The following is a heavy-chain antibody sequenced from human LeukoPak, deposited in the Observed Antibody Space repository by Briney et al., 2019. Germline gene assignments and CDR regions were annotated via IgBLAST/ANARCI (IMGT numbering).Heavy chain of an antibody. Sequence: PGGSLRLSCAVSGLTFSDYRMIWVRQAPEKRLEWVAVTAGAGDVIQYADSVKGRFTISTDNSKNTVYLQMNSLRAEDTALYFCANYIQRPPGMDVWGQGTMVTVSS. CDR1: GLTFSDYR. J-gene: IGHJ6*02. CDR2: TAGAGDVI. D-gene: IGHD2-15*01. V-gene: IGHV3-23*01. CDR3: ANYIQRPPGMDV.